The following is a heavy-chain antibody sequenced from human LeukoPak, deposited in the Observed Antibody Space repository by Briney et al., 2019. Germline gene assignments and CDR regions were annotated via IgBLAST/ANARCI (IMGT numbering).Heavy chain of an antibody. CDR2: ISSSSDYI. Sequence: GGSLRLSCPASGFTFSDYSMSWVRQAPGKGLEWVSSISSSSDYIYYADSVKGRFTISRDNARNSLYLQMNSLRAEDTAVYYCARDFGRYSGYGIYYYYYYMDVWGKGTTVTVSS. CDR3: ARDFGRYSGYGIYYYYYYMDV. CDR1: GFTFSDYS. D-gene: IGHD5-12*01. V-gene: IGHV3-21*01. J-gene: IGHJ6*03.